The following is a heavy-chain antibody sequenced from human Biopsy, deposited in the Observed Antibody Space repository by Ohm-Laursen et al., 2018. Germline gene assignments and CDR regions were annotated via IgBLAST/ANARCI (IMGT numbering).Heavy chain of an antibody. J-gene: IGHJ6*02. V-gene: IGHV4-34*01. Sequence: GTLSLTCAVNGESSSGYFWNWIRQPPGKRLEWIGEINQSGSTKYNPSLKRRATLSADSSNSQFSLRLTSVTAADTAIHYCARGSGYFKLDVWGQGTTVTVSS. CDR2: INQSGST. D-gene: IGHD5-12*01. CDR3: ARGSGYFKLDV. CDR1: GESSSGYF.